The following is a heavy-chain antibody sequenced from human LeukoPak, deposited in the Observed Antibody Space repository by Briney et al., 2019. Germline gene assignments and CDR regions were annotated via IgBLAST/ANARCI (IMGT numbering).Heavy chain of an antibody. CDR1: GFTFSSYG. D-gene: IGHD2-21*01. V-gene: IGHV3-30*02. Sequence: LPGGSLRLSCAASGFTFSSYGMHWVRQAPGKGLEWVAVIWYDGSNKYYADSVKGRFTISRDNSKNTLYLQMSSLRAEDTAVYYCAKEFNRGLPDYWGQGTLVTVPS. CDR3: AKEFNRGLPDY. J-gene: IGHJ4*02. CDR2: IWYDGSNK.